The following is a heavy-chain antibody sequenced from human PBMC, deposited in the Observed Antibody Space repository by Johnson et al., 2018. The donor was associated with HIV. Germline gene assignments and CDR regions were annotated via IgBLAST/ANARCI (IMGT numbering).Heavy chain of an antibody. J-gene: IGHJ3*02. Sequence: VQLVESGGGLAQPGGSLRLSCAASGLNVSGHYMSWVRQSPGKGLEWVSVIYSGGLTYYADSVKGRFTISRDNSKNTLYLQMNSLRAEDTAVYYCAREGAWEVRPGAFDIWGQGTMVTVSS. CDR3: AREGAWEVRPGAFDI. CDR2: IYSGGLT. CDR1: GLNVSGHY. V-gene: IGHV3-66*01. D-gene: IGHD1-26*01.